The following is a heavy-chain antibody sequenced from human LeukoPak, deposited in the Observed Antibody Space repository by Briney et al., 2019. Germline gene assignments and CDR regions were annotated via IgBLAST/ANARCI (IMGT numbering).Heavy chain of an antibody. Sequence: GESLKISCKGSGYSFTSYWIGWVRQMLGKGLEWMGIICPGDSDTRYSPSFQGQVTISADKSISTAYLQWSSLKASDTAMYYCARHVSITSTALDYWGQGILVTVSS. CDR1: GYSFTSYW. J-gene: IGHJ4*02. D-gene: IGHD1-20*01. CDR3: ARHVSITSTALDY. CDR2: ICPGDSDT. V-gene: IGHV5-51*01.